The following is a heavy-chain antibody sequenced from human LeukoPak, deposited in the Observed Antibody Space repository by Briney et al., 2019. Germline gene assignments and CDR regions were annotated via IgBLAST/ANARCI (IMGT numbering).Heavy chain of an antibody. Sequence: GGSLRLSCAASGFTFSSYVMHWVRQAPGKGLEWVAIISYDGSNEYYADSVKGRFTISRDNSKNTLYLQMNSLRAEDTAVYYCAKAGDGSTSTPYWGQGTLVTVSS. D-gene: IGHD5-24*01. J-gene: IGHJ4*02. CDR1: GFTFSSYV. CDR3: AKAGDGSTSTPY. V-gene: IGHV3-30*04. CDR2: ISYDGSNE.